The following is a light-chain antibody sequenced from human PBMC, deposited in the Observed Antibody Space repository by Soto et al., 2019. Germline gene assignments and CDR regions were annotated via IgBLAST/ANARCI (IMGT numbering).Light chain of an antibody. J-gene: IGLJ2*01. Sequence: QSVLTQPASVSGSPGQSITISCTGTSSDGGGYKYVSWYQQHPGKTPKLMIYEVSNRPSGVSNRFSGSKSGNTASLSISGLQAEDEADYYCSSYTSTSTLVFGGGTKLTVL. CDR1: SSDGGGYKY. CDR3: SSYTSTSTLV. CDR2: EVS. V-gene: IGLV2-14*01.